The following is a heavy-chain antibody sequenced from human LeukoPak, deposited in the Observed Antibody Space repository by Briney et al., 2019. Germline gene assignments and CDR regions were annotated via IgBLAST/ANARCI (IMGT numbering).Heavy chain of an antibody. CDR1: GFTVSSNY. J-gene: IGHJ6*02. Sequence: GGSLRLSCAASGFTVSSNYMSWVRQAPGKGLEWVSVIYSGGSTYYADSVKGRFTISRDNSKNTLYLQMNSLRAEDTAVYYCARDGYYSSTSCPSYYYYGMDVWGQGTTVTVSS. CDR2: IYSGGST. V-gene: IGHV3-66*02. D-gene: IGHD2-2*03. CDR3: ARDGYYSSTSCPSYYYYGMDV.